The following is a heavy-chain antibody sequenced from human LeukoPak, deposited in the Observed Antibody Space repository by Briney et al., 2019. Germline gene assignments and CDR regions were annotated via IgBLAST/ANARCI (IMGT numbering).Heavy chain of an antibody. D-gene: IGHD3-22*01. V-gene: IGHV3-23*01. CDR3: AKDHSNTAYYYDSSGHYYFDY. CDR1: GFTFSSNA. J-gene: IGHJ4*02. CDR2: ISGSGGCT. Sequence: GGSLRLSCAATGFTFSSNAMSWVRQAPGKGLEWVSAISGSGGCTYYADSVKGRFTISRDNSKNTLYLQMNSLRAEDTAVYYCAKDHSNTAYYYDSSGHYYFDYWGQGTLVTVSS.